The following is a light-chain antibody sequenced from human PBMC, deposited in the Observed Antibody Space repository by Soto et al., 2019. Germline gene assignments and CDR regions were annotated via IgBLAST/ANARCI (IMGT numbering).Light chain of an antibody. CDR1: QSVGTH. CDR2: DAS. V-gene: IGKV3-15*01. J-gene: IGKJ1*01. CDR3: QQKSEWRT. Sequence: EILLTQSPDTLSVSLGERATLSCRASQSVGTHLAGYQQKPGQAPRLLIFDASKRTTGTPDRFSGSGSGTEFTLTISGLQSDDLSVYYCQQKSEWRTFGQGTKVDI.